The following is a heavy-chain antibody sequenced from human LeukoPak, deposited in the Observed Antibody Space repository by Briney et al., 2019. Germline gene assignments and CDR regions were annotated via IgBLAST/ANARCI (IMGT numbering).Heavy chain of an antibody. CDR3: ARRGTTYDY. J-gene: IGHJ4*02. CDR1: EFTFSSYW. V-gene: IGHV3-7*01. D-gene: IGHD3-16*01. Sequence: GGSLRLSCAASEFTFSSYWMSWVRQAPGKGLEWVANIKQDGSEKYYVDSVKGRFTISRDNAKNSLYLQMNSLRAEDTAVYYCARRGTTYDYWGQGTLVTVSS. CDR2: IKQDGSEK.